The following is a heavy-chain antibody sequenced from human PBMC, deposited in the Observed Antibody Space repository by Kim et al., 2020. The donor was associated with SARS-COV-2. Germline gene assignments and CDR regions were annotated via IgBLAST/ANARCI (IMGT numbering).Heavy chain of an antibody. V-gene: IGHV7-4-1*02. CDR2: IDTNTGIP. D-gene: IGHD2-15*01. CDR3: ARDSQDFDGFDF. Sequence: ASVKVSCKASGYSFITNAINWVRQAPGQGLEWIGGIDTNTGIPTYAQAFARRLDFSLDTSVSTAYLQINSLQAGDSAVYYCARDSQDFDGFDFRGQGSMVTLSS. CDR1: GYSFITNA. J-gene: IGHJ3*01.